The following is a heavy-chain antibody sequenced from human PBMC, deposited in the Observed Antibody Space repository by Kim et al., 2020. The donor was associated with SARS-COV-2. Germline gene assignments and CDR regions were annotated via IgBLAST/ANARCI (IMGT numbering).Heavy chain of an antibody. Sequence: SETLSLTCTVSGGSISSYYWSWIRQPPGKGLEWIGYIYYSGSTNYNPSLKSRVTISVDTSKNQFSLKLSSVTASDTAVYYCARTYYYYYGMDVWGQGTTVTVSS. J-gene: IGHJ6*02. V-gene: IGHV4-59*01. CDR2: IYYSGST. CDR3: ARTYYYYYGMDV. CDR1: GGSISSYY.